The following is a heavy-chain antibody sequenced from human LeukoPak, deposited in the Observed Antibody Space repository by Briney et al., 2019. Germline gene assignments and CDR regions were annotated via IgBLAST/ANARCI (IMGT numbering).Heavy chain of an antibody. V-gene: IGHV1-24*01. D-gene: IGHD2-21*02. Sequence: ASVWVSCKVSGYTLTELSMHWVRQAPGKGLEWMGGFDPEDGETIYAQKFQGRVTMTEDTSTDTAYMELSSLRSEDTAVYYCATGGVGGDFTGTHDAFDIWGQGTMVTLSS. CDR1: GYTLTELS. CDR2: FDPEDGET. CDR3: ATGGVGGDFTGTHDAFDI. J-gene: IGHJ3*02.